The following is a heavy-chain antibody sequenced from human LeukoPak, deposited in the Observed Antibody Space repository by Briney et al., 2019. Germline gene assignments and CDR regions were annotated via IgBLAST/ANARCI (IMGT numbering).Heavy chain of an antibody. CDR1: GFTFSSYG. CDR3: AKMGYLTPKYFQH. Sequence: GGSLRLSCAASGFTFSSYGMHWVRQAPGEGVEWVAFIRYDGSNKYYADAVKGRFTISRDNSKNTLYLQMNTLGAEDTAVYYCAKMGYLTPKYFQHWGQGTLVTVSS. V-gene: IGHV3-30*02. J-gene: IGHJ1*01. CDR2: IRYDGSNK. D-gene: IGHD1-1*01.